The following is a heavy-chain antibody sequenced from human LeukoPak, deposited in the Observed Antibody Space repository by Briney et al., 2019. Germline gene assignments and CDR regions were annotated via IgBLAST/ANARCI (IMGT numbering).Heavy chain of an antibody. CDR2: IRYDGSNK. Sequence: GGSLRLSCAASGFTFSSYGMHWVRQAPGKGLEWVAFIRYDGSNKYYADSVKGRFTISRDNSKNTLYLQMNSLRAEDTAVYYCAKLEAAAEAFDIWGQGTMVTVSS. J-gene: IGHJ3*02. V-gene: IGHV3-30*02. CDR1: GFTFSSYG. D-gene: IGHD6-13*01. CDR3: AKLEAAAEAFDI.